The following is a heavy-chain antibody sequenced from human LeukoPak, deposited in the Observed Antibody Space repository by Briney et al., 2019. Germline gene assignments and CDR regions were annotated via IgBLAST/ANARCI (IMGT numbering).Heavy chain of an antibody. V-gene: IGHV1-24*01. CDR3: ATYSSGWYYFDY. CDR2: FDPEDGET. CDR1: GYTLTELS. Sequence: ASVKVSCKVSGYTLTELSMHWVRQAPGKGLEWMGGFDPEDGETIYAQKFQGRVTMTEDTSTDTAYMELGSLRSEDTAVYYCATYSSGWYYFDYWGQGTLVTVSS. J-gene: IGHJ4*02. D-gene: IGHD6-19*01.